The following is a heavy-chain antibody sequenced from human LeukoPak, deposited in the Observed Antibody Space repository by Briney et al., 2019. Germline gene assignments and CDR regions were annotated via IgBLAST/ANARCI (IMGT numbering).Heavy chain of an antibody. D-gene: IGHD2-2*01. Sequence: TPSETLSLTCAVYGGSLSGYYWSWIRQPPGKGLEWIGEINHSGSTNYNPSLKSRVTISVDTSKNQFSLKLSSVTAADTAVYYCAVPRASNCSSTSCYFSYWGQGTLVTVSS. CDR2: INHSGST. CDR3: AVPRASNCSSTSCYFSY. J-gene: IGHJ4*02. V-gene: IGHV4-34*01. CDR1: GGSLSGYY.